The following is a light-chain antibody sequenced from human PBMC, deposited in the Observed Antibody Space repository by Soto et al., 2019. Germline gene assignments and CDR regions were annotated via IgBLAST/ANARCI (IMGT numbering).Light chain of an antibody. CDR1: QSISSSY. CDR3: QQYNNWRTWT. V-gene: IGKV3-15*01. CDR2: GAS. Sequence: EIVMTQSPATLSVSPGERATLSCRASQSISSSYLAWYQQKPGQAPRLLIYGASTRATGIPARFSGSGSGTEFTLTISSLQSEDFAVYYCQQYNNWRTWTFGQGTKVDIK. J-gene: IGKJ1*01.